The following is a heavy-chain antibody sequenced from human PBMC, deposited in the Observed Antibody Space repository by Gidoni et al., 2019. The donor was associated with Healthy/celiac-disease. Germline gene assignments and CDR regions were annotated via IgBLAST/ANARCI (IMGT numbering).Heavy chain of an antibody. V-gene: IGHV3-49*03. D-gene: IGHD3-10*01. CDR1: GFTFGDYA. CDR3: TRDPTTEYYFDY. CDR2: IRSNAYGGTT. Sequence: EVQLVESGGGLVQPGRSLRLSCTASGFTFGDYAMSWFRQAPGKGLEWVCFIRSNAYGGTTEYAASVKGRFTISRDDSKSIAYLQMNSLKTEDTAVYYCTRDPTTEYYFDYWGQGTLVTVSS. J-gene: IGHJ4*02.